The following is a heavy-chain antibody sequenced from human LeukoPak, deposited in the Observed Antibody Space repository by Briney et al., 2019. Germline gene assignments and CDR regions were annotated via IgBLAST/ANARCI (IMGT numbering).Heavy chain of an antibody. J-gene: IGHJ5*02. CDR3: ARGIARDGYNWENWFDP. CDR2: ITPNSGGT. D-gene: IGHD5-24*01. Sequence: ASVTVSCKASGYTFTGYYMHWVRQAPGQGLEWMGWITPNSGGTNYAQKFQGRVTMTSDTSISTAYMELSRLRSNDTAVYYCARGIARDGYNWENWFDPWGQGTLVTVSS. V-gene: IGHV1-2*02. CDR1: GYTFTGYY.